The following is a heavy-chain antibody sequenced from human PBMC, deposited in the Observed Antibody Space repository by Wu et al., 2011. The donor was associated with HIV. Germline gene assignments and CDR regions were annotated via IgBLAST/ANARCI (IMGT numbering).Heavy chain of an antibody. V-gene: IGHV1-8*03. Sequence: QVQLVQSGAEVKKPGASVKVSCKASGYTFTGYYMHWVRQATGQGLEWMGWMNPNSGNTGYAQKFQGRVTITRNTSISTAYMELSSLRSEDTAVYYCARGRVVRRPYYYYGMDVWGQGTTVTVSS. CDR3: ARGRVVRRPYYYYGMDV. J-gene: IGHJ6*02. CDR1: GYTFTGYY. CDR2: MNPNSGNT. D-gene: IGHD3-10*02.